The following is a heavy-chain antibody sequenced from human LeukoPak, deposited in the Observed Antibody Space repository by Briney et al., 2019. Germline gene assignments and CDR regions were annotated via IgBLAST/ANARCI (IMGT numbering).Heavy chain of an antibody. Sequence: GSLRLSCAASGFTFSSYAMHWVRQAPGKGLEWVAVIWYDGSNKYYADSVKGRFTISRDNSKNTLDLQMNSLRAEDTAVYYCARDLDSSGWNLDFGYWGQGTLVTVSS. CDR2: IWYDGSNK. CDR1: GFTFSSYA. D-gene: IGHD6-19*01. J-gene: IGHJ4*02. CDR3: ARDLDSSGWNLDFGY. V-gene: IGHV3-33*01.